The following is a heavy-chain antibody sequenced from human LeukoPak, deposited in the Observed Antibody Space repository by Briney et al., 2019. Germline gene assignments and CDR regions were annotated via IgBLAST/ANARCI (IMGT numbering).Heavy chain of an antibody. CDR2: FHHTAGT. CDR1: DDSISGDY. Sequence: SETLSLTCTVSDDSISGDYWSWIRQSPGKGLEWIGYFHHTAGTRYNPSLQSRVTISIDTSRNHFSLKLNSLSAADTAVYFCARLLDYDSSGDPDTFDIWGQGTVVTVSS. J-gene: IGHJ3*02. D-gene: IGHD3-22*01. V-gene: IGHV4-59*08. CDR3: ARLLDYDSSGDPDTFDI.